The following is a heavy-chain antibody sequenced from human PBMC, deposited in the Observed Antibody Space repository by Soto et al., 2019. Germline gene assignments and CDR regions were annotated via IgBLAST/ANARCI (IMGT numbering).Heavy chain of an antibody. CDR3: AKGEDSSGWYGRTYYYYGMDV. CDR2: ISGSGGST. CDR1: GFTFSSYA. J-gene: IGHJ6*02. D-gene: IGHD6-19*01. Sequence: GGSLRLSCAASGFTFSSYAMSWVRQAPGKGLEWVSAISGSGGSTYYADSVKGRFTISRDNSKNTLYLQMNSPRAEDTAVYYCAKGEDSSGWYGRTYYYYGMDVWGQGTTVTVSS. V-gene: IGHV3-23*01.